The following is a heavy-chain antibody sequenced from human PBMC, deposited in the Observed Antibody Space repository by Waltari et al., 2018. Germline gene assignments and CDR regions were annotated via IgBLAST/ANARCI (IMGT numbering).Heavy chain of an antibody. V-gene: IGHV3-7*01. CDR2: IKEDGSAQ. CDR3: ARDGGASGSYDY. D-gene: IGHD3-10*01. Sequence: EVQLVESGGVLVQPGGSLRLSCEASGFMFSRYWMTGVRQAPGKGMEGVANIKEDGSAQTYGDSVRGRFIISRDNAQNSLYLQMNYLRAEDTAVYYCARDGGASGSYDYWGQGTLVTVSS. CDR1: GFMFSRYW. J-gene: IGHJ4*02.